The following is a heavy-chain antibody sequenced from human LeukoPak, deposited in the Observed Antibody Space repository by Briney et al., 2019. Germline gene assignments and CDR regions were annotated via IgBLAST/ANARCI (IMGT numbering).Heavy chain of an antibody. CDR2: IKQDGSGT. Sequence: GGSLRLSCAASRFTLSNYWMSWVRQAPGKGLEWVANIKQDGSGTYYVDSVRGRFTISRDNAKNSLSLQMNSLRAEDTAVYYCARQRGSGCLDYWGQGTLVTVSS. CDR3: ARQRGSGCLDY. V-gene: IGHV3-7*01. J-gene: IGHJ4*02. D-gene: IGHD6-19*01. CDR1: RFTLSNYW.